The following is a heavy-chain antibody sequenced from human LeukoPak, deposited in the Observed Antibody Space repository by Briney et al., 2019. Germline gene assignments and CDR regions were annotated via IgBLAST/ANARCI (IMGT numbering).Heavy chain of an antibody. D-gene: IGHD6-19*01. CDR1: GGSISSYY. Sequence: PSETLSLTCTVSGGSISSYYWSWIWQPPGKGLEWIGYIYYSGSTNYNPSLKSRVTISVDTSKNQFSLKLSSVTAADTAVYYCARAVAGGYYYYYYMDVWGKGTTVTVSS. CDR2: IYYSGST. J-gene: IGHJ6*03. V-gene: IGHV4-59*01. CDR3: ARAVAGGYYYYYYMDV.